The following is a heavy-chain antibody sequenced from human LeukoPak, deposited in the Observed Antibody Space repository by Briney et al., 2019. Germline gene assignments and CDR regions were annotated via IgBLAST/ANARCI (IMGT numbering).Heavy chain of an antibody. CDR1: GFTFSDYS. D-gene: IGHD3-16*01. Sequence: PGGSLRLSCAASGFTFSDYSMVWVRQAPGRGPEWVSGVNFGGHMTDYTASVRGRFTISRDNSKNMVYLQMNSLRAEDTAVYYCAKTGRMITFIWGQGTLVTVSS. CDR2: VNFGGHMT. J-gene: IGHJ4*02. CDR3: AKTGRMITFI. V-gene: IGHV3-23*01.